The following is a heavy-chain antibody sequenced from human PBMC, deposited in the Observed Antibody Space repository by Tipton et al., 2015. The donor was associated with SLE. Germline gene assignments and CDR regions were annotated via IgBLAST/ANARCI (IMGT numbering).Heavy chain of an antibody. D-gene: IGHD3-10*01. CDR1: GGSISSGGYY. Sequence: TLSLTCTVSGGSISSGGYYWSWIRQHPGKGLEWIGYIYYSGSTYYNPSLKSRVTISVDTSKNQFSLKLSSVTAADTAVYYCAREGDPSGLDYWGQGTLVTVSS. V-gene: IGHV4-31*03. CDR3: AREGDPSGLDY. CDR2: IYYSGST. J-gene: IGHJ4*02.